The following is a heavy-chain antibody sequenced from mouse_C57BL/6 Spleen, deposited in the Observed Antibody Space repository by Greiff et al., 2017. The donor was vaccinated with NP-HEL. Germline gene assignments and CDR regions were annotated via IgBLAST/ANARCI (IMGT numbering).Heavy chain of an antibody. D-gene: IGHD2-9*01. J-gene: IGHJ1*03. Sequence: QVQLQQPGAELVMPGASVKLSCKASGYTFTSYWMHWVKQRPGQGLEWIGEIDPSDSYTNYNQKFKGKSTLTVDKSSSTAYMQLSSLTSEDSAVYYCARSTYYGYDGYFDVWGTGTTVTVSS. CDR1: GYTFTSYW. CDR2: IDPSDSYT. V-gene: IGHV1-69*01. CDR3: ARSTYYGYDGYFDV.